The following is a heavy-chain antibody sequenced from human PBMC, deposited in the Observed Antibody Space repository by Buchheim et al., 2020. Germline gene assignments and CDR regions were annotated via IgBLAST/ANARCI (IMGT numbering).Heavy chain of an antibody. V-gene: IGHV1-3*01. Sequence: QVQLVQSGAEVKKPGASVKVSCKASGYTFTSYAMHWVRQAPGQRLEWMGWFNAGNGNTKYSQKFQGRVTITRDTSVSTAYMELSSLRSEDTAVYYCASDYDSSGLAFDYWGQGTL. CDR3: ASDYDSSGLAFDY. CDR1: GYTFTSYA. J-gene: IGHJ4*02. CDR2: FNAGNGNT. D-gene: IGHD3-22*01.